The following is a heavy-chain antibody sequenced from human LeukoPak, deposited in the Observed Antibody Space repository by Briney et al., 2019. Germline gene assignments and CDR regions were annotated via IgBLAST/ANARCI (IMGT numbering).Heavy chain of an antibody. Sequence: GGSLRLSCAASGFTFSKYWMSWVRQAPGKGPEWVANMKEDGGEINYVDSVKGRFTISRDNAKNSLYLQMNRLRAEDTAVYYCARDYKYAFDNWGQGTLVTVSS. D-gene: IGHD5-24*01. J-gene: IGHJ4*02. CDR1: GFTFSKYW. V-gene: IGHV3-7*01. CDR3: ARDYKYAFDN. CDR2: MKEDGGEI.